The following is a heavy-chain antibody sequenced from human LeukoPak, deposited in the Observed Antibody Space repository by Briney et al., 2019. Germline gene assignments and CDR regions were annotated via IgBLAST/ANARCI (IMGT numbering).Heavy chain of an antibody. V-gene: IGHV1-69*04. CDR1: GGTFSSYA. CDR3: ARGTGKLVTRETYYYYGMDV. J-gene: IGHJ6*02. CDR2: IIPILGIA. D-gene: IGHD3-9*01. Sequence: ASVKVSCKASGGTFSSYAISWVRQATGQGLEWMGRIIPILGIANYAQKFQGRVTITADKSTSTAYMELSSLRSEDTAVYYCARGTGKLVTRETYYYYGMDVWGQGTTVTVSS.